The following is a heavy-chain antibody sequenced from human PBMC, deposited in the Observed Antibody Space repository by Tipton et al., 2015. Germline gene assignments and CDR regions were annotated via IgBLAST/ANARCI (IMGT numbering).Heavy chain of an antibody. Sequence: SLRLSCAASGFHVYSNHMSWVRQAPGKGLEWVSILHTGGSTNYADSVKGRFTISTDNSKNTLNLQMNSLRAEDTAVFYCARGLRDYVWGSYRPDAFDIWGQGTMVTVSS. V-gene: IGHV3-53*01. J-gene: IGHJ3*02. CDR1: GFHVYSNH. CDR2: LHTGGST. CDR3: ARGLRDYVWGSYRPDAFDI. D-gene: IGHD3-16*02.